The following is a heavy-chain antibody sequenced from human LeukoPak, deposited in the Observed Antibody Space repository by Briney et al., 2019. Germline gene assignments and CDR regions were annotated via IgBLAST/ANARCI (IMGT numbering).Heavy chain of an antibody. Sequence: RSGGSLRLSCAASGFTFSSYAMHWVRQAPGKGLEWVAVISYDGSNKYYADSVKGRFTISRDNSKNTLYLQMNSLRAEDTAVYYCARYLPSCGVSWCYCYMDVWGKGTTVTVSS. J-gene: IGHJ6*03. CDR1: GFTFSSYA. V-gene: IGHV3-30*04. D-gene: IGHD2-21*01. CDR3: ARYLPSCGVSWCYCYMDV. CDR2: ISYDGSNK.